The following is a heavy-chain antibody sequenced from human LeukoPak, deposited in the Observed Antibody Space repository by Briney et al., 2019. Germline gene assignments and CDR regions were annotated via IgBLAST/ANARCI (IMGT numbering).Heavy chain of an antibody. J-gene: IGHJ4*02. CDR2: ISSSSSYI. V-gene: IGHV3-21*01. CDR1: GFTFSSYA. CDR3: ASLLGYCSSTSCYTIDY. Sequence: GGSLTLSCAASGFTFSSYAMSWVRQAPGKGLEWVSSISSSSSYIYYADSVKGRFTISRDNAKNSLYLQMNSLRAEDTAVYYCASLLGYCSSTSCYTIDYWGQGTLVTVSS. D-gene: IGHD2-2*02.